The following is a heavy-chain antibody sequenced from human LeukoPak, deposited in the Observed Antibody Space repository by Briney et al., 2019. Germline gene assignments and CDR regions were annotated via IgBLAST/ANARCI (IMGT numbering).Heavy chain of an antibody. Sequence: GGSLRLSCAASGFTFSSYAMHWVRQAPGKGLEWVAVISYDGSNKYYADSVKGRFTISRDNSKSTLYLQMNSLRAEDTAAYYCARVRGMATIDAFDIWGQGTMVTVSS. CDR1: GFTFSSYA. CDR2: ISYDGSNK. D-gene: IGHD5-24*01. V-gene: IGHV3-30-3*01. CDR3: ARVRGMATIDAFDI. J-gene: IGHJ3*02.